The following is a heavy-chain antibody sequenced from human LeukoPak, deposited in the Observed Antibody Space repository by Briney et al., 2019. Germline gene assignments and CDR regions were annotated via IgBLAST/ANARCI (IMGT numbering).Heavy chain of an antibody. V-gene: IGHV4-30-4*01. CDR2: IYYSRST. Sequence: SQTLSLTCTVSGGSISSGDYYWNWIRQPPGKGLEWIGYIYYSRSTSYSPSLKSRLTISVDTSKNQFSLKLSSVTAADTAVYYCARDGYNSGYFDYWGQGTLVTVS. J-gene: IGHJ4*02. D-gene: IGHD5-24*01. CDR3: ARDGYNSGYFDY. CDR1: GGSISSGDYY.